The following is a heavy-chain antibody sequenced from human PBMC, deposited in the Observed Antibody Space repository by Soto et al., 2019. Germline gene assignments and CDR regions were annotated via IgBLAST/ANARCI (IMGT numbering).Heavy chain of an antibody. V-gene: IGHV4-31*03. CDR2: ICYSGST. CDR1: GGSISSGVYC. D-gene: IGHD3-10*01. CDR3: ARVRSEIRGVINTYFDY. J-gene: IGHJ4*02. Sequence: QVQLQESGPGLMKPSQTLSLTCTVSGGSISSGVYCWSWIRQHPGKGLEWIGYICYSGSTYYNPSLPSRVTISLDTSKNQFSLRLSSVTAADTAVYYCARVRSEIRGVINTYFDYWGQGTLVTVSS.